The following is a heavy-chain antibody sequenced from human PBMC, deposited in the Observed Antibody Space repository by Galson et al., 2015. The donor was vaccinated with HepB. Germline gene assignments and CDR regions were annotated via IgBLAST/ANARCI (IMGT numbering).Heavy chain of an antibody. V-gene: IGHV3-9*01. CDR2: ISWNSSSI. J-gene: IGHJ3*02. D-gene: IGHD3-9*01. CDR1: GFTFDDYA. Sequence: SLRLSCAASGFTFDDYAMHWVRHAPGKGLEWVSGISWNSSSIGYADSVKGRFTISRDNAKNSLYLQMNSLRAEDTALYYCAKEPTGAFDIWGQGTMVTVSS. CDR3: AKEPTGAFDI.